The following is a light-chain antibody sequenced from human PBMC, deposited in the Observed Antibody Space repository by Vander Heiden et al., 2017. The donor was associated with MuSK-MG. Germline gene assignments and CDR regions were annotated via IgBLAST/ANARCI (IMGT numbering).Light chain of an antibody. Sequence: QSALTQPRSVSGSLGQSVTISCTGTNSDVGGYNYVSWYQLHPGKAPQLIILDVNKRPSGVPHRFSGSKSGNTESLTISGLQAEDDAEYYCSSYAGTYRLTFAGGTALTVL. CDR1: NSDVGGYNY. V-gene: IGLV2-11*01. CDR2: DVN. CDR3: SSYAGTYRLT. J-gene: IGLJ2*01.